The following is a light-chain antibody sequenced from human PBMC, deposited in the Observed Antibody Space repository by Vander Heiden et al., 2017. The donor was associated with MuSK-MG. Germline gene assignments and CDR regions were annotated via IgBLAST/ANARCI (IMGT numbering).Light chain of an antibody. CDR2: GAS. CDR3: QQYNNWPPYT. V-gene: IGKV3-15*01. CDR1: QRVSSN. J-gene: IGKJ2*01. Sequence: EIVMTQSPPTLSVSPGERATLSCSASQRVSSNLAWYQQKPGQAPRLLSYGASTRATGIPARFSGSGSGTEFTLTISSLQSEDFAVYYCQQYNNWPPYTFGQGTKLEIK.